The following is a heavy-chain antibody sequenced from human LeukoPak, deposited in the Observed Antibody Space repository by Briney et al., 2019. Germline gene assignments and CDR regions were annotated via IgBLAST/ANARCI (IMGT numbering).Heavy chain of an antibody. Sequence: ASVKVSCKASGYTFTSYYMHWVRQAPGQGLEWMGIINPSGGSTSYAQKFQGRVTMTTDTSTSTAYMELRSLRSDDTAVYYCARVGLRFLEWLSPSGGPYAFDIWGQGTMVTVSS. J-gene: IGHJ3*02. CDR1: GYTFTSYY. V-gene: IGHV1-46*01. CDR2: INPSGGST. D-gene: IGHD3-3*01. CDR3: ARVGLRFLEWLSPSGGPYAFDI.